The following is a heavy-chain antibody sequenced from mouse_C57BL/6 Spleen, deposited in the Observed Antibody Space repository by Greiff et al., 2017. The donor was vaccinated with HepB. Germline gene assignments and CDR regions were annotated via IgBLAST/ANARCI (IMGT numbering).Heavy chain of an antibody. Sequence: EVQGVESGGGLVKPGGSLKLSCAASGFTFSSYAMSWVRQTPEKRLEWVATISDGGSYTYYPDNVKGRFTISRDNAKNNLYLQMSHLKSEDTAMYYCARGGYGNFYAMDYWGQGTSVTVSS. CDR2: ISDGGSYT. V-gene: IGHV5-4*01. CDR3: ARGGYGNFYAMDY. CDR1: GFTFSSYA. D-gene: IGHD2-10*02. J-gene: IGHJ4*01.